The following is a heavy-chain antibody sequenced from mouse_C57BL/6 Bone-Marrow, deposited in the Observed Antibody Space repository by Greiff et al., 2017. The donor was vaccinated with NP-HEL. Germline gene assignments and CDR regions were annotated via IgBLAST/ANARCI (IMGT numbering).Heavy chain of an antibody. J-gene: IGHJ3*01. Sequence: EVKLVESGGDLVKPGGSLKLSCAASGFTFSSYGMSWVRQTPDKRLEWVATISSGGSYTYYLDSVKGRFTISRDNAKNTLYLQMSSLKSEDTAMYYCARQRGSSPYWGQGTLVTVSA. V-gene: IGHV5-6*01. CDR1: GFTFSSYG. D-gene: IGHD1-1*01. CDR3: ARQRGSSPY. CDR2: ISSGGSYT.